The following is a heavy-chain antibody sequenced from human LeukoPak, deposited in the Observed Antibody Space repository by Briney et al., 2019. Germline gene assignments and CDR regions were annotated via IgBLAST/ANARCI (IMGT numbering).Heavy chain of an antibody. CDR2: ISDSGDRT. CDR1: GFPFSNYA. D-gene: IGHD3-22*01. CDR3: AKGLGTSGYHDY. Sequence: GGSLRLSCAASGFPFSNYAMTWVRQAPGKGLERVSGISDSGDRTYYADSVKGRFTISRDNSKNMLYLQMNSLRVEDTALYSCAKGLGTSGYHDYWGQGTLVTVSS. V-gene: IGHV3-23*01. J-gene: IGHJ4*02.